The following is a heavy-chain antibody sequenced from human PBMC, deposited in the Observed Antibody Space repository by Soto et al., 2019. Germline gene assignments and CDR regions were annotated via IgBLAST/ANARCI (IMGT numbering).Heavy chain of an antibody. J-gene: IGHJ6*02. CDR2: IWYDGSNK. Sequence: GGSLRLSCAASGFTFSSYGMHWVRQAPGKGLEWVAVIWYDGSNKYYADSVKGRFTISRDNSKNTLYLQMNSLRAEDTAVYYCARESRGYCTNGVCYSGYYYGMDVWGQGTTVTVSS. D-gene: IGHD2-8*01. CDR1: GFTFSSYG. V-gene: IGHV3-33*01. CDR3: ARESRGYCTNGVCYSGYYYGMDV.